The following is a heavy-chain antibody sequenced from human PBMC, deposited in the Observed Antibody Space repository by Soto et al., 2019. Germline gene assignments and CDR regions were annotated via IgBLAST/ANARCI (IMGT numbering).Heavy chain of an antibody. CDR2: IYTSGST. CDR1: GGSISSYY. Sequence: SETLSLTCTVSGGSISSYYWSWIRQPAGKGLEWIGRIYTSGSTNYNPSLKSRVTMSVDTSKNQFSLKLSSVTAADTAVYYCARDLRTMVRGVRGYYYYYGMDVWGQGTTVTVSS. CDR3: ARDLRTMVRGVRGYYYYYGMDV. J-gene: IGHJ6*02. V-gene: IGHV4-4*07. D-gene: IGHD3-10*01.